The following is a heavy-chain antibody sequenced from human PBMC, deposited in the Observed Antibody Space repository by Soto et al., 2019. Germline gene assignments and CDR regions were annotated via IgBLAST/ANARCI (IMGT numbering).Heavy chain of an antibody. D-gene: IGHD2-15*01. CDR1: GGSISSGGYY. V-gene: IGHV4-31*03. CDR2: IYYSGRT. Sequence: QVQLQESGPGLVKPSQTLSLTCTVSGGSISSGGYYWSWIRQHPGKGLEWIGYIYYSGRTYYNPSLKSRVTISVDTSKNQFSLKLSSVTAADTAVYYCAREIVVVAATPDRYYYYYMDVWGKGTTVTVSS. J-gene: IGHJ6*03. CDR3: AREIVVVAATPDRYYYYYMDV.